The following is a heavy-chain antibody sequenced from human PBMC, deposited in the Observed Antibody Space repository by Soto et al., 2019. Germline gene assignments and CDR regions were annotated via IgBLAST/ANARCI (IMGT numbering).Heavy chain of an antibody. J-gene: IGHJ6*02. CDR1: GFTFSSYG. D-gene: IGHD5-18*01. CDR3: AKARVQLWSDYYYGMDV. Sequence: SCSASGFTFSSYGMHWVRQAPVKGLEWVAVISYDGSNKYYADSVKGRFTISRDNSKNTLYLQMNSLRAEDTAVYYCAKARVQLWSDYYYGMDVWGQGTTVTVSS. V-gene: IGHV3-30*18. CDR2: ISYDGSNK.